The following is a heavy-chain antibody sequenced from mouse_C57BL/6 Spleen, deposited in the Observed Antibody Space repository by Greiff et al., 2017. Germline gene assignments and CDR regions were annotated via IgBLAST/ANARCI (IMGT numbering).Heavy chain of an antibody. Sequence: EVKVEESGEGLVKPGGSLTLSCAASGFTFSSYAMSWVRQTPEKRLEWVAYISSGGDYIYYADTVKGRFTISRDNARNTLYLQMSSLKSEDTAMYYCTRDTLGLDYWGQGTTLTVSS. D-gene: IGHD4-1*01. J-gene: IGHJ2*01. CDR2: ISSGGDYI. CDR3: TRDTLGLDY. CDR1: GFTFSSYA. V-gene: IGHV5-9-1*02.